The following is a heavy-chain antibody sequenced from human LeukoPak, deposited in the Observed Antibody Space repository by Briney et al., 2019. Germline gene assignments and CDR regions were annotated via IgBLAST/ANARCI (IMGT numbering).Heavy chain of an antibody. D-gene: IGHD3-3*01. CDR3: ARSGLYNDDYFDY. CDR2: IYSGGST. V-gene: IGHV3-53*04. CDR1: GFTVSSNY. J-gene: IGHJ4*02. Sequence: PGGSLRLSCAASGFTVSSNYMSWVRQAPGKGLEWVSVIYSGGSTYYADPVKGRFTISRHNSENTLYLQMNSLRAEDTAVYYCARSGLYNDDYFDYWGQGTLVTVSS.